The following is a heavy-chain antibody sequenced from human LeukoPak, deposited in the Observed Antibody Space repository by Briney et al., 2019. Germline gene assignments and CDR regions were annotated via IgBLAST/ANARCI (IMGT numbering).Heavy chain of an antibody. J-gene: IGHJ6*02. V-gene: IGHV3-48*02. CDR3: ARGRMPRGVIGFIPPYGMDV. D-gene: IGHD3-10*01. Sequence: GASVKVSCTASGFTFSSYCMNWVRQAPGQGLEWIAYISDNSSTTYYAEKVQGRFTISRDTAESSVYLQMSSLRDDDTAVYYCARGRMPRGVIGFIPPYGMDVWGQGTTVTVSS. CDR2: ISDNSSTT. CDR1: GFTFSSYC.